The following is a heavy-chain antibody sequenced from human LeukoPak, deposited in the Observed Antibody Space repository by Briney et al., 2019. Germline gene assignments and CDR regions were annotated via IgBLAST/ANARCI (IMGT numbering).Heavy chain of an antibody. V-gene: IGHV3-11*01. CDR3: ARLGRLQYGDYVAFDY. CDR1: GFTFTDYY. D-gene: IGHD4-17*01. J-gene: IGHJ4*02. Sequence: NPGVSLRLSCATSGFTFTDYYMSWIRQAPGKGLEWVSYISVSGTTMYYADSVKGRFTLSRDNAKNPLYLQMNSLRAEDTAVYYCARLGRLQYGDYVAFDYWGQGALVTVSS. CDR2: ISVSGTTM.